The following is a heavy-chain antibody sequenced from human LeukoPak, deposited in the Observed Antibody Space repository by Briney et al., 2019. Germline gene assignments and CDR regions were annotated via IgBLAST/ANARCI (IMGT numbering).Heavy chain of an antibody. CDR1: GYTFTGYY. D-gene: IGHD1-7*01. CDR2: INPNSGGT. Sequence: ASVKVSCKASGYTFTGYYMHWVRQAPGQGLEWMGWINPNSGGTNYAQKFQGRVTMTRDTSISTAYMELSRLRSDDTAVYYCARALGITGTTFADFDYWGQGTLVTVTS. CDR3: ARALGITGTTFADFDY. V-gene: IGHV1-2*02. J-gene: IGHJ4*02.